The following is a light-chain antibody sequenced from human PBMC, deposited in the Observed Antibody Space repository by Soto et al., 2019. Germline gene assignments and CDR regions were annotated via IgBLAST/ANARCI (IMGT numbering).Light chain of an antibody. J-gene: IGKJ1*01. CDR3: HQYGSSPRT. CDR1: QSFTSNY. CDR2: GAS. V-gene: IGKV3-20*01. Sequence: EIVLTQSPGTLSLSPGERATLSCRASQSFTSNYLAWYPQKPGQAPRLLIYGASTRATGIPDRFSGSGSGTDFTLTISSLEPEEFAVYYCHQYGSSPRTFGQGTKVEIK.